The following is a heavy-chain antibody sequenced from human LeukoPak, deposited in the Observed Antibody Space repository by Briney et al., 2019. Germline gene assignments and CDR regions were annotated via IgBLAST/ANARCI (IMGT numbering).Heavy chain of an antibody. CDR2: ISSSGSTI. V-gene: IGHV3-48*03. Sequence: GGSLRLSCAASGFTFSSYEMNWVRQAPGKGLEWVSYISSSGSTIYHADSVKGRFTISRDNAKNSLYLQMNSLRAEDTAVYYCARGMATITPIDYWGQGTLVTVSS. CDR1: GFTFSSYE. D-gene: IGHD5-24*01. J-gene: IGHJ4*02. CDR3: ARGMATITPIDY.